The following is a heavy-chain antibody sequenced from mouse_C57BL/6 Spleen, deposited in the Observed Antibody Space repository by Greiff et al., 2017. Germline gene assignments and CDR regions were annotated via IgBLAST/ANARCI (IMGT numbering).Heavy chain of an antibody. D-gene: IGHD2-4*01. Sequence: QVQLQQSGPELVKPGASVKISCKASGYAFSSSWMNWVKQRPGKGLEWIGRIYPGDGDTNYNGKVKGKATLTADKSSSTAYMQLSSRTSEDSAVYFCARGGMGLRRGYAMDYWGQGTSVTVSS. V-gene: IGHV1-82*01. J-gene: IGHJ4*01. CDR3: ARGGMGLRRGYAMDY. CDR2: IYPGDGDT. CDR1: GYAFSSSW.